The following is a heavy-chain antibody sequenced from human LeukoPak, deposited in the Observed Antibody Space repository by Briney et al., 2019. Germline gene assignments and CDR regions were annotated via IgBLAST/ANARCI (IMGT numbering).Heavy chain of an antibody. J-gene: IGHJ3*02. CDR3: ARGVPLVRPSPDAFDI. CDR1: GGSVSSGTYY. D-gene: IGHD1-26*01. CDR2: ISYSGST. Sequence: PSETLSLTCTVSGGSVSSGTYYWSWIRQPPGKGLEWIGYISYSGSTNYNPSLKSRVTISVDTSKNQFSLKLNSVTAADTAVYYCARGVPLVRPSPDAFDIWGQGTMVTVSS. V-gene: IGHV4-61*01.